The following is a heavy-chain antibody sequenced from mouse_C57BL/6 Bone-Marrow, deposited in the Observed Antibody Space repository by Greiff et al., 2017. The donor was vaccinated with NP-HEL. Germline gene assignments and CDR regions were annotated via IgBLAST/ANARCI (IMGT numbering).Heavy chain of an antibody. V-gene: IGHV5-16*01. CDR2: INYDGSST. D-gene: IGHD1-1*01. CDR3: ARATVVAFDY. CDR1: GFTFSDYY. J-gene: IGHJ2*01. Sequence: EVQRVESEGGLVQPGISMKLSCTASGFTFSDYYMAWVRQVPEKGLEWVANINYDGSSTYYLDSLKSRFIISRDNAKNILYLQMSSLKSEDTATYYCARATVVAFDYWGQGTTLTVSS.